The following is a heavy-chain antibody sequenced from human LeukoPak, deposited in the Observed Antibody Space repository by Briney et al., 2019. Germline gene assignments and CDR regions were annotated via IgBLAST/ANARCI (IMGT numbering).Heavy chain of an antibody. J-gene: IGHJ6*03. CDR2: IRYDGSNK. Sequence: GGSLRLSCAASGFTFSSYGMHWVRQAPGKVLEWVAFIRYDGSNKYYADSVKGRFTISRDNSKNTLYLQMNSLRAEDTAVYYCAKDGGQGGTTGTTNYYYYMDVWGKGTTVTVSS. D-gene: IGHD1-1*01. CDR3: AKDGGQGGTTGTTNYYYYMDV. CDR1: GFTFSSYG. V-gene: IGHV3-30*02.